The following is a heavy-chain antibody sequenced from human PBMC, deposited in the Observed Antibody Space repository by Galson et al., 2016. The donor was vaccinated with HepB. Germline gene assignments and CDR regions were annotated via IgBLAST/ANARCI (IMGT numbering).Heavy chain of an antibody. D-gene: IGHD5-24*01. CDR2: TYYRSKWFN. CDR1: GDSVTSDNTC. Sequence: CAISGDSVTSDNTCWNWIRQSPSRGLEWLGRTYYRSKWFNDYADSVKSRITVTSDTSKNQFSLQLDSVTPDDTATYFCTRGYMQNGMNVWGRGTTVTVS. J-gene: IGHJ6*02. V-gene: IGHV6-1*01. CDR3: TRGYMQNGMNV.